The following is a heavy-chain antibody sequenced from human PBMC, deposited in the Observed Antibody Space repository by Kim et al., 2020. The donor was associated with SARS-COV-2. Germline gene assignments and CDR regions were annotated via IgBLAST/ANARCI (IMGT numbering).Heavy chain of an antibody. Sequence: IFGTANYAQKFQGGVTITADESTSTAYMELSSLRSEDTAVYYCARDLDGYWGQGTLVTVSS. V-gene: IGHV1-69*01. CDR2: IFGTA. J-gene: IGHJ4*02. CDR3: ARDLDGY.